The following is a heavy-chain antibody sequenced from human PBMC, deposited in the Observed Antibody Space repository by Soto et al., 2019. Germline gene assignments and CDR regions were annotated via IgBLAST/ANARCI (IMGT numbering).Heavy chain of an antibody. CDR3: AIGSSWYDYYFDY. J-gene: IGHJ4*02. Sequence: GGSLRLSCVVSGFTVNSNYMSWVRQAPGKGLEWVSVIYSGGSTYSADSVKGRFTISRDNSKNTLYLQMHSLRAEDTAVYYCAIGSSWYDYYFDYWGQGTLVTVSS. D-gene: IGHD6-13*01. V-gene: IGHV3-66*01. CDR2: IYSGGST. CDR1: GFTVNSNY.